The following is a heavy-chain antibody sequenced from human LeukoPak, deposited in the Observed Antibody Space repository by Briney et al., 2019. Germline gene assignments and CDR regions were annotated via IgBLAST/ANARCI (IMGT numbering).Heavy chain of an antibody. Sequence: GGSLRLSCEASGFTFTDYNMGWIRQAPGKGLEWVSYISSSATSMYYADSVKGRFTISRDNAKISLYLQMNSLRAEDTAVFYCVRIQRGSYPSYYFYTDVWGKGTTVTVSS. CDR1: GFTFTDYN. D-gene: IGHD1-26*01. V-gene: IGHV3-11*01. J-gene: IGHJ6*03. CDR2: ISSSATSM. CDR3: VRIQRGSYPSYYFYTDV.